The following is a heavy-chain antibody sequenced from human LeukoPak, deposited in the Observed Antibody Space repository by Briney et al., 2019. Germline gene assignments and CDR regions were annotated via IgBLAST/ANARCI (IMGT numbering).Heavy chain of an antibody. V-gene: IGHV4-39*01. CDR1: GGSISTSSYS. CDR3: ARHPIVGATRTLYYFDN. Sequence: SETLSLTCTVSGGSISTSSYSWGWIRQPPGKGLEWIGNIFYSGSTYYNPSLRSRVTISVDTSKNQFSLKLTSVTAADTAAYYCARHPIVGATRTLYYFDNWGQGTLVTVSS. CDR2: IFYSGST. D-gene: IGHD1-26*01. J-gene: IGHJ4*02.